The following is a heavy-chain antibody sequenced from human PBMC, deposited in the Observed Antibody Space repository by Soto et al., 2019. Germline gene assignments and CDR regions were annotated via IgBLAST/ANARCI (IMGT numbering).Heavy chain of an antibody. CDR3: AKGVSYYDSSGYHPPPY. D-gene: IGHD3-22*01. CDR1: GFTFSSYG. V-gene: IGHV3-30*18. Sequence: GGSLRLSCAASGFTFSSYGMHWVRQAPGKGLEWVAVISYDGSNKYYADSVKGRFTISRDNSKNTLYLQMNSLRAEDTAVYYCAKGVSYYDSSGYHPPPYWGQGTLVTVSS. J-gene: IGHJ4*02. CDR2: ISYDGSNK.